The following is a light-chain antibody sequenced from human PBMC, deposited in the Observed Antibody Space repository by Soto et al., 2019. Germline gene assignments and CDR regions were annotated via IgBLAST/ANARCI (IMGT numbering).Light chain of an antibody. CDR2: AAS. CDR1: QGISSY. CDR3: QQYNSYPLT. Sequence: AIRMTQSPSSFSASTGGRVTITCRASQGISSYLAWYQQKPGKAPKLLIYAASTLQSGVPSRFSGSGSGTDFTLTISCLQSEDFATYYGQQYNSYPLTFGGGTKVEIK. J-gene: IGKJ4*01. V-gene: IGKV1-8*01.